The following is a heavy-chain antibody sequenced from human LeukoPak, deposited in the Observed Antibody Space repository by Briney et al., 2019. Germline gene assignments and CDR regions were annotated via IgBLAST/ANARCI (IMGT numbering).Heavy chain of an antibody. Sequence: ASVKVSCKASGYTFTSYYMHWVRQAPGQGLEWMGIINPSGGSTSYAQKFQAKVTMTRNTSTSTDYMELSSLRSEDTAVYYCARDRHSSGYYFDYWGQGTLVTVSS. D-gene: IGHD3-22*01. V-gene: IGHV1-46*01. CDR2: INPSGGST. J-gene: IGHJ4*02. CDR1: GYTFTSYY. CDR3: ARDRHSSGYYFDY.